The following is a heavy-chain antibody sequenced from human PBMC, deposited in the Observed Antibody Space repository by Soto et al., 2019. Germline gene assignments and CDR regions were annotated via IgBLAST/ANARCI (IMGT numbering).Heavy chain of an antibody. CDR2: ISAYSGNT. J-gene: IGHJ4*02. D-gene: IGHD2-2*01. V-gene: IGHV1-18*01. CDR1: GYTFTSYG. Sequence: QVQLVQSGAEVKKPGASVKVSCKASGYTFTSYGISWVRHAPGQGLVWMGWISAYSGNTNYTQKLQGRVTPTADTSTSTAQLAVRREWAIDRGVNCCARESPGGLVVPAGHIHTWGQGPLVTVSS. CDR3: ARESPGGLVVPAGHIHT.